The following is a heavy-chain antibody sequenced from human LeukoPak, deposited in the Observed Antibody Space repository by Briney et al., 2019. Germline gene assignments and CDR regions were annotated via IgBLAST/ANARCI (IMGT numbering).Heavy chain of an antibody. CDR1: GFTFSSYG. CDR3: ARDLSDAFDFDY. D-gene: IGHD3-16*01. CDR2: IWYDGSNK. Sequence: GGSLRLSCAASGFTFSSYGMHWVRQAPGKGLEGVAVIWYDGSNKYYAVSVKGRFTISRDNSKNTLYLQMNSLRAEDTAVYYCARDLSDAFDFDYWGQGTLVTVSS. J-gene: IGHJ4*02. V-gene: IGHV3-33*01.